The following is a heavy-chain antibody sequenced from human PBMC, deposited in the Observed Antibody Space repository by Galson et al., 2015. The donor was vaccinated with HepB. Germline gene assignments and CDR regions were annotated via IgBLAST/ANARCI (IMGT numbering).Heavy chain of an antibody. CDR3: ARQSRTTGPLFQKGLQFDY. V-gene: IGHV1-2*06. J-gene: IGHJ4*02. D-gene: IGHD1-7*01. Sequence: SVKVSCKASGYTFTGYYIHWVRQAPGQGLEWMGRINPNSGDTDYAQKFQGRVTMTRDTSLSTVYMYLSSLRSDDTAVYFCARQSRTTGPLFQKGLQFDYWGQGTLVTVSS. CDR2: INPNSGDT. CDR1: GYTFTGYY.